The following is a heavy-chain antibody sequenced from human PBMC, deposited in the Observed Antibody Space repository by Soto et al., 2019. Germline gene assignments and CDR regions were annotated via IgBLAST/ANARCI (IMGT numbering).Heavy chain of an antibody. CDR2: ISYDGSNK. V-gene: IGHV3-30-3*01. D-gene: IGHD6-6*01. CDR1: GFTFSSYA. J-gene: IGHJ4*02. Sequence: QVQLVESGGGVVQPGRSLRLSCAASGFTFSSYAMHWVRQAPGKGLEWVAVISYDGSNKYYADSVKGRFTISRDNSKNTLYLQMNSLRAADTAVYYCARAYSSSSAYWGQGTLVTVSS. CDR3: ARAYSSSSAY.